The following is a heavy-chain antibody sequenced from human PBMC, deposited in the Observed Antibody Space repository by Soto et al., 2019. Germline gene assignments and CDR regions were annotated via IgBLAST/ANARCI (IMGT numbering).Heavy chain of an antibody. CDR1: GATFSSYA. Sequence: QVQLVQSGAEVRQPASSVKVSCKTSGATFSSYAITWVRQAPGQGLEWMGGIVPTVDTSTYAQKFQGRVTINADKFTNTVYRELSSLRSDDTAVYYCVRVVAIPGYPDNWGQGTLVTVSS. CDR3: VRVVAIPGYPDN. D-gene: IGHD5-12*01. J-gene: IGHJ4*02. CDR2: IVPTVDTS. V-gene: IGHV1-69*14.